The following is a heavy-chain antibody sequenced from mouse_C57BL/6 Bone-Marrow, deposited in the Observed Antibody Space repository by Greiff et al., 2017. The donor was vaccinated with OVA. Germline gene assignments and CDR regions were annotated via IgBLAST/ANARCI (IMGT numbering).Heavy chain of an antibody. CDR1: GFTFSSYA. CDR2: ISSGGDYI. CDR3: TRDPSPYAMDD. V-gene: IGHV5-9-1*02. J-gene: IGHJ4*01. Sequence: EVKLMESGEGLVKPGGSLKLSCAASGFTFSSYAMSWVRQTPEKRLEWVAYISSGGDYIYYADTVKGRFTISRDNARNTLYLQMSSLKSEDTAMYYCTRDPSPYAMDDWGQGTSVTVSS.